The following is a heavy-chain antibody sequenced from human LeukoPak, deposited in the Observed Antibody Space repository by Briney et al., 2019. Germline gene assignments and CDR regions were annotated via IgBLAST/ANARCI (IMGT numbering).Heavy chain of an antibody. Sequence: SGPALVKPTQTLTLTCTFSGFSLSTSGMRVSWIRQPPGKALEWLARIDWDDDKFYSTSLKTRLTISKDTSKNQVVLTMTNMDPVDTATYYCARTQLSYSYGSSYYFDYWGQGTLVTVSS. CDR3: ARTQLSYSYGSSYYFDY. D-gene: IGHD5-18*01. J-gene: IGHJ4*02. CDR2: IDWDDDK. CDR1: GFSLSTSGMR. V-gene: IGHV2-70*04.